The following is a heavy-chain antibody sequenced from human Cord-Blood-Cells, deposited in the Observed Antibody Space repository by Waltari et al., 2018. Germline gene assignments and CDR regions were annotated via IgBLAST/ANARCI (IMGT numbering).Heavy chain of an antibody. V-gene: IGHV4-59*11. CDR1: GGSISSHY. J-gene: IGHJ3*02. CDR3: ARGGLAKTYYYDSSGYTDDAFDI. Sequence: QVQLQEPVPGLVKPSETLSLTCTVSGGSISSHYWSWIRQPPGKGLGWFGYIYYSGSTNYNPSLKSRVTISVDTSKNQFSLKLSSVTAADTAVYYCARGGLAKTYYYDSSGYTDDAFDIWGQGTMVTVSS. CDR2: IYYSGST. D-gene: IGHD3-22*01.